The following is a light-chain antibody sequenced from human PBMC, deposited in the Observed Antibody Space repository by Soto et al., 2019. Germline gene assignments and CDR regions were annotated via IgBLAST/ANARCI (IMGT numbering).Light chain of an antibody. Sequence: EIQLTQSPSTLSFSPGERATITCRASQSISSYLAWYQQKAGQAPRLLIYNASNLASGVPSRFSGSGSGTEFTLTISSLQPDDFAMYYCQQYDSYSETFGQGTKVDIK. J-gene: IGKJ1*01. CDR1: QSISSY. CDR3: QQYDSYSET. CDR2: NAS. V-gene: IGKV1-5*03.